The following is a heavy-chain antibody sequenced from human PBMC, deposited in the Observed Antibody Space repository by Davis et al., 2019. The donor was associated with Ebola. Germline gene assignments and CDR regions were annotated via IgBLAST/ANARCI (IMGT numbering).Heavy chain of an antibody. J-gene: IGHJ4*02. CDR3: ARDLGYCSGGSCYGQLGFDY. CDR2: INPSGGSA. Sequence: AASVQVSCKASGYTFTGYYMHWVRQAPGQGLEWMGIINPSGGSASYAQKFQGRVTMTRDTSTSTVYMELSSLRSEDTAVYYCARDLGYCSGGSCYGQLGFDYWGQGTLVTVSS. V-gene: IGHV1-46*01. CDR1: GYTFTGYY. D-gene: IGHD2-15*01.